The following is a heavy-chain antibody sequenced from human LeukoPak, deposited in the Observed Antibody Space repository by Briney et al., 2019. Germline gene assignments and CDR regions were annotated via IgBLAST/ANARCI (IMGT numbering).Heavy chain of an antibody. CDR3: ARGRPPYYYYGMDV. J-gene: IGHJ6*02. D-gene: IGHD1-1*01. V-gene: IGHV4-4*07. Sequence: PSETLSLACTVSGGSISHYFWSWVRQPAGKGLEWIGRIYASGSTNYNPSLKSRVTMSVDTPKNQFSLMLSSVTAADTAVYYCARGRPPYYYYGMDVWGQGTTVTVSS. CDR1: GGSISHYF. CDR2: IYASGST.